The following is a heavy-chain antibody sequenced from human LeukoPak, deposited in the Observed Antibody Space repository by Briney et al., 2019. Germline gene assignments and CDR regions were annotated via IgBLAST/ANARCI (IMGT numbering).Heavy chain of an antibody. Sequence: GASVKVSCNASGGTFSSYAISWVRQAPGQGLEWMGRIIPIFGTANYPQKFQGRVTITTDESTSTAYMELSSLRSEDTAVYYCARAYCSSTSCSPRGWFDPWGQGTLVTVSS. D-gene: IGHD2-2*01. CDR1: GGTFSSYA. CDR3: ARAYCSSTSCSPRGWFDP. J-gene: IGHJ5*02. V-gene: IGHV1-69*05. CDR2: IIPIFGTA.